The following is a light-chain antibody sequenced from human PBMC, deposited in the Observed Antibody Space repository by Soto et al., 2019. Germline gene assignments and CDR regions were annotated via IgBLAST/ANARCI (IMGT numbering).Light chain of an antibody. J-gene: IGLJ3*02. Sequence: ALTQPRSVSGSPGQSITLSCDGSTSDVGAYNLVSWYQQHPGEAPKLMIYDVIKRPSGVPYRFSGSKSGNTASLTISGLQADDEADYYCCSYAGNFIWVFGGGTQLTVL. V-gene: IGLV2-11*01. CDR3: CSYAGNFIWV. CDR1: TSDVGAYNL. CDR2: DVI.